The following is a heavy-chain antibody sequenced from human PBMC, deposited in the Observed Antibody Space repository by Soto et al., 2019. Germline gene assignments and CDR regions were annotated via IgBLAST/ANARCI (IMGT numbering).Heavy chain of an antibody. V-gene: IGHV4-59*01. Sequence: PSETLSLTCTVSGGSISSYYWSWIRQPPGKGLEWIGYIYYSGSTNYNPSLKSRVAISVDTSKNQFSLKLSSVTAADTAVYYCARVPQSWYFDYWGQGTLVTVSS. D-gene: IGHD6-13*01. CDR1: GGSISSYY. CDR3: ARVPQSWYFDY. CDR2: IYYSGST. J-gene: IGHJ4*02.